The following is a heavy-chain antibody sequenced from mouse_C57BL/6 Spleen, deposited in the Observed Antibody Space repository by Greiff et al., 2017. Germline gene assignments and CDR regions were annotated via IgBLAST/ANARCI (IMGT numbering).Heavy chain of an antibody. Sequence: QVQLQQPGAELVKPGASVKLSCKASGYTFPSYWMHWVKQRPGQGLEWIGMIYPNSGSTNDNEKFTSKATLTVDNSSSTAYIQLSSLTTEDSAVYYCERRGLHCSSYGDNYVDDWGQGTTLTVSS. CDR3: ERRGLHCSSYGDNYVDD. V-gene: IGHV1-64*01. J-gene: IGHJ2*01. CDR2: IYPNSGST. CDR1: GYTFPSYW. D-gene: IGHD1-1*01.